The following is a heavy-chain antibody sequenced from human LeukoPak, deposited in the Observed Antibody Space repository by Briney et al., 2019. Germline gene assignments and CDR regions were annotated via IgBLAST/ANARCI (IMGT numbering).Heavy chain of an antibody. CDR3: ARGGGGDPRVDY. CDR1: GGSISSSSYY. D-gene: IGHD2-21*02. CDR2: IYYSGST. Sequence: TSETLSLTCTVSGGSISSSSYYWGWIRQPPGKGLEWIGSIYYSGSTYYNPSLKSRVTISVDTSKNQFSLKLSSVTAADTAVYYCARGGGGDPRVDYWGQGTLVTVSS. V-gene: IGHV4-39*07. J-gene: IGHJ4*02.